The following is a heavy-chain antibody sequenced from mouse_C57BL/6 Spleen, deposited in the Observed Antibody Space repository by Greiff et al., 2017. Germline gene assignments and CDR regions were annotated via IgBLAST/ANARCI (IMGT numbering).Heavy chain of an antibody. Sequence: VQLQQSGAELVRPGASVKLSCTASGFNIKDDYMHWVKQRPEQGLEWIGWIDPENGDTEYASKFQGKATITADTSSNTAYLQLSSLTSEDTAVYYCTKDGNYDYDYWGQGTTLTVSS. CDR2: IDPENGDT. J-gene: IGHJ2*01. D-gene: IGHD2-1*01. CDR1: GFNIKDDY. V-gene: IGHV14-4*01. CDR3: TKDGNYDYDY.